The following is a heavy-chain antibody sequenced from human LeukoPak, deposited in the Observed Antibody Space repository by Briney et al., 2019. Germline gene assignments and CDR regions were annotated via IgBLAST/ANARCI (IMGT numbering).Heavy chain of an antibody. V-gene: IGHV3-30-3*01. J-gene: IGHJ3*02. Sequence: GGSLRLSCAASGFTFSALAMQWARQAPGKGLEWVAAISYDASNKYYAVSVRGRFTISRDNSRNTLFLQMNSLRADDTAVYYCARGTTDIVAEISDAFDIWGQGTVVTVSS. CDR1: GFTFSALA. CDR3: ARGTTDIVAEISDAFDI. CDR2: ISYDASNK. D-gene: IGHD5-12*01.